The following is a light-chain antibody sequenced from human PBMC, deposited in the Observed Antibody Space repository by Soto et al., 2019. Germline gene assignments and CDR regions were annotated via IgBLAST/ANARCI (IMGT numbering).Light chain of an antibody. CDR1: SSDVGSYNL. CDR2: EVS. V-gene: IGLV2-23*02. J-gene: IGLJ2*01. Sequence: QSVLTQPASVSGSPGQSITISCTGTSSDVGSYNLVSWYQQHPGKAPKLMIYEVSKRPSGVSNRFSGSKSGNTASLTISGLQAEDAAYYYCCSYAGSSSVVFGGGTKLTVL. CDR3: CSYAGSSSVV.